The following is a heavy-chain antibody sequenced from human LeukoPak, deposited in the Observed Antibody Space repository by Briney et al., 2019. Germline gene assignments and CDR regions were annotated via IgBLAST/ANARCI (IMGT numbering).Heavy chain of an antibody. D-gene: IGHD3-22*01. CDR3: TTEGGYLVLYSYYYYMDF. J-gene: IGHJ6*03. CDR1: GFTFSSYG. CDR2: IRYDGSNK. V-gene: IGHV3-30*02. Sequence: PGGSLRLSCAASGFTFSSYGMHWVRQAPGKGLEWVAFIRYDGSNKYYADSVKGRFTISRDNSKNTLYLQMNSLKTEDTAVYHCTTEGGYLVLYSYYYYMDFWGRGTAVTVSS.